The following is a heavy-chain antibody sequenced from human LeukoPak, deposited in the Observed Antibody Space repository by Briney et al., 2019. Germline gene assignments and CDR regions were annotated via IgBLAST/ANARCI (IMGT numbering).Heavy chain of an antibody. J-gene: IGHJ4*02. Sequence: PSETLSLTCTVSGGSLRSSGHWWVWIRQPPGKGLEWIRGIHYSGKVYYNPSLKSRVTASVDTSTDQFSLRLSSATAADTAIYYCARQSGDQSSAWYFDAWGQGTLVTVSS. V-gene: IGHV4-39*01. CDR1: GGSLRSSGHW. CDR3: ARQSGDQSSAWYFDA. D-gene: IGHD6-19*01. CDR2: IHYSGKV.